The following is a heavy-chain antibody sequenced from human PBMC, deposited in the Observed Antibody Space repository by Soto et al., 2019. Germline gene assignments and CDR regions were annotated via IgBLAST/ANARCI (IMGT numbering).Heavy chain of an antibody. CDR3: AKDRSSTSCYASDY. Sequence: PGGSLRLSCAASGFTFSSYAMSWVRQAPGKGLEWVSAINSRGGSTYYADSVKGRFTISRDSSKNTLYLQMNSLRAEDTAVYYCAKDRSSTSCYASDYWGQGTLVTVSS. D-gene: IGHD2-2*01. V-gene: IGHV3-23*01. CDR1: GFTFSSYA. J-gene: IGHJ4*02. CDR2: INSRGGST.